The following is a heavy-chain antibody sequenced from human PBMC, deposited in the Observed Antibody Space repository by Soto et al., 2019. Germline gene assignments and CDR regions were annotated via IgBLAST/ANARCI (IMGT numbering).Heavy chain of an antibody. CDR2: ISAYNGNT. CDR3: ASLSSSGVVVVAALPGRY. Sequence: QVQLVQSGAEVKKPGASVKVSCKASGYTFTSYGISWVRQAPGQGLEWMGWISAYNGNTNYAQKLQGRVTMTTDTSTSTAYMELRSLRSDDTAVYYCASLSSSGVVVVAALPGRYWGQGTLVTVSS. D-gene: IGHD2-15*01. CDR1: GYTFTSYG. J-gene: IGHJ4*02. V-gene: IGHV1-18*01.